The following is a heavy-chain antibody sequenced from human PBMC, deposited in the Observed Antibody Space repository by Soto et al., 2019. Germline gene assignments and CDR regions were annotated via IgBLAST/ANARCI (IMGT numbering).Heavy chain of an antibody. CDR2: FDPEDGET. J-gene: IGHJ4*02. V-gene: IGHV1-24*01. CDR3: ATLVRGLHLGELSPSGYFDY. Sequence: ASVKVSCKASGGTFSSYAISWVRQAPGQGLEWMGGFDPEDGETIYAQKFQGRVTMTEDTSTDTAYMELSSLRSEDTAVYYCATLVRGLHLGELSPSGYFDYWGQGTLVTVSS. CDR1: GGTFSSYA. D-gene: IGHD3-16*02.